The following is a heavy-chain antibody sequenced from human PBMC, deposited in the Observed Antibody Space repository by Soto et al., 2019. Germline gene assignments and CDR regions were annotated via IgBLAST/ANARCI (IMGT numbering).Heavy chain of an antibody. CDR3: AKEGSNVAGTNYYYGMDV. CDR2: ISGSGGST. D-gene: IGHD6-19*01. Sequence: GGSLRLSCVASEFIFSSYRMHWVRQAPGKGLEWVSAISGSGGSTYYADSVKGRFTISRDNSKNTLYLQMNSLRAEDTAVYYCAKEGSNVAGTNYYYGMDVWGQGTTVTVSS. V-gene: IGHV3-23*01. J-gene: IGHJ6*02. CDR1: EFIFSSYR.